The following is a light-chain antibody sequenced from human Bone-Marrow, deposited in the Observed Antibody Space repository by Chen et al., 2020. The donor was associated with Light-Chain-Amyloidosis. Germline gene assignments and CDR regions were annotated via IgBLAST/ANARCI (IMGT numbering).Light chain of an antibody. CDR1: NVGSTS. J-gene: IGLJ3*02. CDR2: DDS. CDR3: QVWDRSSDRPV. Sequence: SYLLTQPSPVSVAPGQTATIACGGNNVGSTSENWYQHTPGQAPLLVVYDDSDRPSGIPERLSGSNSGNTATLTISRVEAGDEADYYCQVWDRSSDRPVFGGGTKLTVL. V-gene: IGLV3-21*02.